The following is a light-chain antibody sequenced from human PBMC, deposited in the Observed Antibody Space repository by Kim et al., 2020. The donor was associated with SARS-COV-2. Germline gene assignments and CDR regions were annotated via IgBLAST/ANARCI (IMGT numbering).Light chain of an antibody. J-gene: IGLJ1*01. V-gene: IGLV3-1*01. Sequence: SVSPEQTASISCSGHKLGDKYASWYQQKPGQSPVLVIYQDSKRPSGIPERFSGANSGNTATLTISGTHAMDEADYYCQAWDSSYVFGTGTKVTVL. CDR2: QDS. CDR3: QAWDSSYV. CDR1: KLGDKY.